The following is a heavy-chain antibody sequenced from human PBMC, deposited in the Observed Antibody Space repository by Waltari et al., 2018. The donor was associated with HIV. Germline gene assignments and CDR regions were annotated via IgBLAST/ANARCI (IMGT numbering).Heavy chain of an antibody. CDR3: ARDDLNVRRAFDI. V-gene: IGHV3-48*03. CDR2: INSNSGTI. Sequence: EQLVESGGGLVRPGGSLRLSCVVSGFTFFPYYCNWVRQAPGKGLEWISYINSNSGTIHYADSVKGRFTISRDNAKSSLYLQMRNLTGEDTAVYYCARDDLNVRRAFDIWGQGTMVTVSS. D-gene: IGHD3-10*01. CDR1: GFTFFPYY. J-gene: IGHJ3*02.